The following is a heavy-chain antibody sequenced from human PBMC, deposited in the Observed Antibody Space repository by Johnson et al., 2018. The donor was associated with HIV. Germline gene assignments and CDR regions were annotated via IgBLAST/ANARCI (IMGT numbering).Heavy chain of an antibody. J-gene: IGHJ3*02. V-gene: IGHV3-15*01. CDR1: GFTFSNAW. CDR2: FKSKTDGGTT. CDR3: TTVRGAFDI. D-gene: IGHD3-16*01. Sequence: VQLVESGGGLVKPGGSLRLSCAASGFTFSNAWLSWVRQAPGKGLEWVGRFKSKTDGGTTDYAAPVKGRFTISRDGSKNTLYLQMNSLKTEDTAVYYCTTVRGAFDIWGQGTMVTVSS.